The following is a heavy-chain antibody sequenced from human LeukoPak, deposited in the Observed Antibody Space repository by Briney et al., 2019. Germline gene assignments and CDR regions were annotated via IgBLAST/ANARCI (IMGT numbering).Heavy chain of an antibody. J-gene: IGHJ4*02. Sequence: PGRSLRLSCAASGFTFDDHAMHWVRQAPGKGLEWVSAITGSGGITYYADSVKGRFTISRDNSKNTLYLQMNSLRAEDTAVYYCAKWGDYDVLTGYYDPDYWGQGTLVTVSS. V-gene: IGHV3-23*01. D-gene: IGHD3-9*01. CDR3: AKWGDYDVLTGYYDPDY. CDR2: ITGSGGIT. CDR1: GFTFDDHA.